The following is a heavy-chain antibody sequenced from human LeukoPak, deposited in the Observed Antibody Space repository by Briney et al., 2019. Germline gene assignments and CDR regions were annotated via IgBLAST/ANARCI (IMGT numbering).Heavy chain of an antibody. D-gene: IGHD3-9*01. CDR1: GFTFSNAW. Sequence: GGSLRLSCAASGFTFSNAWMSWVRQAPGKGLEWVGRIKSKTDGGTTDYAAPVKGRFTISRDDSKNTLYLQMNSLKTEDTAVYYCTTGSRYFDWLLSRFVAPDMDYWGQGTLVTVSS. CDR3: TTGSRYFDWLLSRFVAPDMDY. CDR2: IKSKTDGGTT. V-gene: IGHV3-15*01. J-gene: IGHJ4*02.